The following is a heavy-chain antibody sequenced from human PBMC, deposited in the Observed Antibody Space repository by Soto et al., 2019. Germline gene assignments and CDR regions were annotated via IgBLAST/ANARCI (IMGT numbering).Heavy chain of an antibody. CDR3: ARSRCTNGVCYSLSPGLDV. V-gene: IGHV1-69*01. CDR2: IITIFNTA. D-gene: IGHD2-8*01. Sequence: QVPLVQSGAEVKKPGSSVKVSCKASGGTFSSDAISWVRQAPGHGLEWMGGIITIFNTANYAQMFHGRVTITADESTSTAYMELSSLRSEDTAVYYCARSRCTNGVCYSLSPGLDVWGPGTTVTVSS. CDR1: GGTFSSDA. J-gene: IGHJ6*02.